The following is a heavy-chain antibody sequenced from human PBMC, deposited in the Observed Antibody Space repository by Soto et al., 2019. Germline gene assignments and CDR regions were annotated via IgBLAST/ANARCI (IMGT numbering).Heavy chain of an antibody. CDR3: ARVLTGAFDY. Sequence: EVQLVESGGGLVQPGGSLRLSCAASGFTFSSYWMSWVRQAPGKGLEWVANIKQEGSEKYYVDSVKGRVTIPRDNAKNSLYLQMNSLRAEDTAVYYCARVLTGAFDYWGQGTLVTVSS. CDR1: GFTFSSYW. CDR2: IKQEGSEK. V-gene: IGHV3-7*01. J-gene: IGHJ4*02. D-gene: IGHD3-9*01.